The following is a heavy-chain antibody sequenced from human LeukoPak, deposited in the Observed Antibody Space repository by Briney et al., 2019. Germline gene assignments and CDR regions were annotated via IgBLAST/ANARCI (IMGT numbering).Heavy chain of an antibody. CDR2: ISSSSSTI. V-gene: IGHV3-48*01. D-gene: IGHD2/OR15-2a*01. CDR3: ARISQIAQGDY. CDR1: GFTLSSYS. J-gene: IGHJ4*02. Sequence: GGSLRLSCAASGFTLSSYSMNWVRQAPGKGLEWVSYISSSSSTIYYADSVKGRFTISRDNAKNSLYLQMNSLRAEDTAVYYCARISQIAQGDYWGQGTLVTVSS.